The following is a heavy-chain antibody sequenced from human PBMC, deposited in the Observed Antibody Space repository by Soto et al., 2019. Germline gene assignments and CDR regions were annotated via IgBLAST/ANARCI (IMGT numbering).Heavy chain of an antibody. V-gene: IGHV5-51*01. J-gene: IGHJ4*02. D-gene: IGHD2-15*01. CDR2: IYPGDPHT. Sequence: GESLKISFKGSGHSFTSYLICWVRQMPVKGLEWMGIIYPGDPHTKYSPSFQGQVTISADKSISTAYIRWSSLKAADTAIYYCARQGYCSPTACYTVDYCGQRTLIAVSS. CDR1: GHSFTSYL. CDR3: ARQGYCSPTACYTVDY.